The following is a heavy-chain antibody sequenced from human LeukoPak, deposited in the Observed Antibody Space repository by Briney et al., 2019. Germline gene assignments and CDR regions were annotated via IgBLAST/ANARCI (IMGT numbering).Heavy chain of an antibody. CDR2: IYSGGST. CDR3: ARDTDYYGSGTLGYLDY. J-gene: IGHJ4*02. CDR1: GFIFNSAW. D-gene: IGHD3-10*01. V-gene: IGHV3-66*01. Sequence: GGSLRLSCAASGFIFNSAWMSWVRQAPGKGLEWVSLIYSGGSTYYTDSVKGRFTISRDNSKNTVYLQMNSLRAEDTAVYYCARDTDYYGSGTLGYLDYWGQGTRVTVSS.